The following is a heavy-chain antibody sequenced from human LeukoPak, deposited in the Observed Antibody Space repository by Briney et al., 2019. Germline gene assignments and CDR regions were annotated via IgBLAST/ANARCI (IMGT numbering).Heavy chain of an antibody. CDR1: GGPIRRYY. V-gene: IGHV4-59*01. D-gene: IGHD6-13*01. CDR3: ARAYSSSWLQNHWYFDL. CDR2: IYYSGST. Sequence: SQTLSLTCTVPGGPIRRYYWSWIRQPPGKGLEWVGYIYYSGSTNYNPSLKSRVTISVDTSKNQFSLKLSSVTAADTAVYYCARAYSSSWLQNHWYFDLWGRGALVTVSS. J-gene: IGHJ2*01.